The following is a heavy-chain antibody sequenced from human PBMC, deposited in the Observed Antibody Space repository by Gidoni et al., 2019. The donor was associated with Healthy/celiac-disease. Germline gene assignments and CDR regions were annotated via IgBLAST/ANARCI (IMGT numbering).Heavy chain of an antibody. J-gene: IGHJ4*02. V-gene: IGHV3-30*03. CDR1: GFTFSSYC. Sequence: QLQLVASGEAVVQPGRSLRLSCAASGFTFSSYCMHWVRQAPGKGLEWVAVISYDGSNKYYADSVRGRFTISRDNSKNTLYLQMNSLRAEDTAVYYCARGGAVVVVIPSYFDYWGQGTLVTVSS. D-gene: IGHD3-22*01. CDR2: ISYDGSNK. CDR3: ARGGAVVVVIPSYFDY.